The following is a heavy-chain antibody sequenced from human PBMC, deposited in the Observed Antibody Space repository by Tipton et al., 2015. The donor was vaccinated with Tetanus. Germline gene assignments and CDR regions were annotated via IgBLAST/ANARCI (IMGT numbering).Heavy chain of an antibody. CDR3: GRDRDLFAGVVVIPAVLGQ. CDR1: GYTFSNYG. Sequence: QLVQSGAEVKKPGASVKVSCKTSGYTFSNYGVSWVRQAPGRGLEWMGWISAYSGDTNTAQNLQGRVTMTTDTSTSTASMEVRSLTYDDTAVYYCGRDRDLFAGVVVIPAVLGQWGQGTLVAVSS. CDR2: ISAYSGDT. V-gene: IGHV1-18*01. D-gene: IGHD2-21*01. J-gene: IGHJ4*02.